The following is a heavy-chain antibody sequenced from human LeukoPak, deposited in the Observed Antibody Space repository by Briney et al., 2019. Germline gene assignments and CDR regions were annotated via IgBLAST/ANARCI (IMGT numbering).Heavy chain of an antibody. D-gene: IGHD1/OR15-1a*01. CDR2: ISYDGSNQ. CDR3: ARDYWNIALDY. V-gene: IGHV3-30*04. Sequence: GGSLRLSCAASGFTFRSHSIHWVRQAPGKGLEWLAVISYDGSNQNYADSVKGRFTISRDNSKNTLYLQMNSLRAEDTAVYCCARDYWNIALDYWGQGTLVTVSS. J-gene: IGHJ4*02. CDR1: GFTFRSHS.